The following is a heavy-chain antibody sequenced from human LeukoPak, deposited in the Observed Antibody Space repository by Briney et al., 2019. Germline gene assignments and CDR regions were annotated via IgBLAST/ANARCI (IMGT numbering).Heavy chain of an antibody. CDR2: INAGNGNT. D-gene: IGHD3-22*01. J-gene: IGHJ4*02. V-gene: IGHV1-3*01. CDR3: AGLDWELSSEYYYDSSGYYPGYFDY. CDR1: GYTFTSYA. Sequence: ASVKVSCKASGYTFTSYAMHWVRQAPGQRLEWMGWINAGNGNTKYSQKFQGRVTITRDTSASTAYMELSSLRSEDTAVYYCAGLDWELSSEYYYDSSGYYPGYFDYWGQGTLVTVS.